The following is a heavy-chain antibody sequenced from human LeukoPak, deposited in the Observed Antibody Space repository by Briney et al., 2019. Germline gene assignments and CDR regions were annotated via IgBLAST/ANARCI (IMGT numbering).Heavy chain of an antibody. Sequence: GGSLRLSCAASGFTFSSYGMSWVRQAPGKGLEWVSAISGSGGSTYYADSVKGRFTISRDHSKNTLYLQMNSLRAEDTAVYYCAKVRSEGYYYDSSGYSPLDYWGQGTLVTSPQ. D-gene: IGHD3-22*01. J-gene: IGHJ4*02. V-gene: IGHV3-23*01. CDR1: GFTFSSYG. CDR2: ISGSGGST. CDR3: AKVRSEGYYYDSSGYSPLDY.